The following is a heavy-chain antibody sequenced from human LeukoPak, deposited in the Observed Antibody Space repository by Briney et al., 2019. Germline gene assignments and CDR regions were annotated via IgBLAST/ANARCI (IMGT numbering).Heavy chain of an antibody. V-gene: IGHV3-53*01. CDR3: ARESGGDWGYFDD. CDR2: IYSGGTT. D-gene: IGHD2-21*02. CDR1: GFTVSSNY. J-gene: IGHJ4*02. Sequence: GGSLRLSCAASGFTVSSNYMSWVRQAPGKGLEWVSVIYSGGTTYYADSVKGRFTISRDNSKNTLYLQMNSLRAEDTAVYYCARESGGDWGYFDDWGQGTLVTVSS.